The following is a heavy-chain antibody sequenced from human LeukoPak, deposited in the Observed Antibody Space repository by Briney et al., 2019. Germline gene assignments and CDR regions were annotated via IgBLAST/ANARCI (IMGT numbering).Heavy chain of an antibody. J-gene: IGHJ4*02. V-gene: IGHV1-18*01. D-gene: IGHD3-22*01. CDR3: ARDLAPITMIVVVITPPGY. Sequence: ASVKVSCKASGYTFTSYGISWVRQAPGQGLEWMGWISAYNGNTNYAQKLQGRVTMTTDTSTSTAYMELRSLRSDDTAVYYCARDLAPITMIVVVITPPGYWGQGTLVTVSS. CDR2: ISAYNGNT. CDR1: GYTFTSYG.